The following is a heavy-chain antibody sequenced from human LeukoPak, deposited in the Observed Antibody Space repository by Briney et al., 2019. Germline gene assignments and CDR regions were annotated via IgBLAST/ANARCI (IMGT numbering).Heavy chain of an antibody. V-gene: IGHV1-2*02. CDR2: INPNSGGT. CDR1: GYTFTGYY. CDR3: AREARVSRDYFDY. J-gene: IGHJ4*02. Sequence: ASVKVSCKASGYTFTGYYMHWVRQAPGLGLEWMGWINPNSGGTNYAQKFQGRVTMTRDTSISTAYMELSRLRSDDTAVYYCAREARVSRDYFDYWGQGTLVTVSS.